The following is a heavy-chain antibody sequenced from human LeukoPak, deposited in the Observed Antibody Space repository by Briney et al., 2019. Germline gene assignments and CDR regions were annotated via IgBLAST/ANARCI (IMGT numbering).Heavy chain of an antibody. Sequence: SETLSLTCTVSGGSISGYYWSWLRQPPGKALERIAYIYYSASTNYNPSLKSRVPISVDPSKNQFSLKLSSVTAADTAVYYCARHVSTGGVDAFDIWGQGTMVTVSS. J-gene: IGHJ3*02. CDR3: ARHVSTGGVDAFDI. D-gene: IGHD2-15*01. CDR1: GGSISGYY. V-gene: IGHV4-59*08. CDR2: IYYSAST.